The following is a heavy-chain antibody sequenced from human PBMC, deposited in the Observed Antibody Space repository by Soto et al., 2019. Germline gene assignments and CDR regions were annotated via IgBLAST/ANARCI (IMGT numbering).Heavy chain of an antibody. Sequence: LSLTCTVSGGSISSSSYYWGWIRQPPGKGLEWIGSIYYSGSTYYNPSLKSRVTISVDTSKNQFSLKLSSVTAADTAVYYCARRRTSYPAYGMDVWGQGTTVTVSS. CDR1: GGSISSSSYY. J-gene: IGHJ6*02. D-gene: IGHD6-6*01. CDR2: IYYSGST. CDR3: ARRRTSYPAYGMDV. V-gene: IGHV4-39*01.